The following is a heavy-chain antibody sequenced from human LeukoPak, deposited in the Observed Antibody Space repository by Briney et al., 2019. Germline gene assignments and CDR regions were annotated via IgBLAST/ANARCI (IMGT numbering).Heavy chain of an antibody. CDR1: GYTFTGYG. Sequence: ASVKVSCKASGYTFTGYGINWVRQAPGQGLGWMGWISANNGNTHDAQRFKGRVTLTTDTSTSTAYLELRSLRSDDTAVYYCVRSGYEDYWGQGTLVTVSS. CDR2: ISANNGNT. CDR3: VRSGYEDY. D-gene: IGHD5-12*01. J-gene: IGHJ4*02. V-gene: IGHV1-18*01.